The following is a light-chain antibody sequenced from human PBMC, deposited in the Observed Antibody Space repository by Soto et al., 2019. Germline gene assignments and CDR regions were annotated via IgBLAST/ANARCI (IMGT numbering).Light chain of an antibody. CDR1: QSLLYKKKNNY. Sequence: DLVMTQSPVSLPVTPGEAASISCRSTQSLLYKKKNNYLNWYLQKPGQSPQLLFFLGSNRASGVPDRFSGSGSGSYFTLRISRVEAEDVGIYYCMQTLETPRTFGQGTKVEIK. J-gene: IGKJ1*01. CDR3: MQTLETPRT. V-gene: IGKV2-28*01. CDR2: LGS.